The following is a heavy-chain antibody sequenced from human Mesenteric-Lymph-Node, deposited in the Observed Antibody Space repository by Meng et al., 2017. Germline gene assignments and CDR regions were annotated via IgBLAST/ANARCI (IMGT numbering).Heavy chain of an antibody. D-gene: IGHD5-18*01. CDR2: INPDSGGT. CDR3: ATDTAMVEIDY. Sequence: QVQLVQSGDEVKKPGASVKVSCKASGYTFPGYYLHWVRQAPGQGLEWMGRINPDSGGTNYAQKFQGRVTMTRDTSISTAYMDLSRLRSDDTAVYYCATDTAMVEIDYWGQGTLVTVSS. J-gene: IGHJ4*02. CDR1: GYTFPGYY. V-gene: IGHV1-2*06.